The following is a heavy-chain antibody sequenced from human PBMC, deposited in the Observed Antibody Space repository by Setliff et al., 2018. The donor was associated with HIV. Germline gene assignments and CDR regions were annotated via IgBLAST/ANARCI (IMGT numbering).Heavy chain of an antibody. V-gene: IGHV4-59*08. D-gene: IGHD2-21*02. CDR3: ARSSRGSLRDLDY. Sequence: SETLSLTCTVSGGSISNYYWSWIRQPPGKGLEWIGCGDYSGITHYDPSLKSRVSISVDASKYQFSLRLNSVTVADTAVYFCARSSRGSLRDLDYWGPGTLVTVSS. CDR1: GGSISNYY. J-gene: IGHJ4*02. CDR2: GDYSGIT.